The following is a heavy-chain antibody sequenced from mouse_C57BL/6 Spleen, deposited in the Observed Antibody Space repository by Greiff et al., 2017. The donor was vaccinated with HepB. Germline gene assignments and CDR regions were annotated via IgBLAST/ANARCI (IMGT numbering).Heavy chain of an antibody. J-gene: IGHJ1*03. V-gene: IGHV14-2*01. CDR1: AFNIKDTY. CDR3: ARNRYGSSYEGYFDV. CDR2: IDPEDGET. Sequence: AQLQQLGAELLKPGAPVNFSCPAPAFNIKDTYRPWVKQRTEQGWEGIGRIDPEDGETKYAPKFQGKATITADTSSNTAYLQLRSLTSEDTAVYYCARNRYGSSYEGYFDVWGTGTTVTVSS. D-gene: IGHD1-1*01.